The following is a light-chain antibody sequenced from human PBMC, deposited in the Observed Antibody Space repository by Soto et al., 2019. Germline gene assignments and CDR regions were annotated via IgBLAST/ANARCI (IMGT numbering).Light chain of an antibody. CDR2: DAS. Sequence: EIVLTQSPATLSLSPGERATLSCRASQSLSTYLAWYQQKPGQAPRLLISDASNRATGIPARFSGSGSGTDFTLTISSLEPEDFAVYYCQQYGSSQMYTFGQGTKLEIK. CDR1: QSLSTY. J-gene: IGKJ2*01. V-gene: IGKV3-11*01. CDR3: QQYGSSQMYT.